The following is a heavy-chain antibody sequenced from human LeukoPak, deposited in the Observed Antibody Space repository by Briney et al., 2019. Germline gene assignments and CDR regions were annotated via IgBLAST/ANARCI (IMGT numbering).Heavy chain of an antibody. Sequence: PSETLSLTCTVSAYSISSGYYWGWIRQPPGKGLEWIGSIYHSGNTYYNPSLKSRVTISIDTSKNQFSLKLSSVTAADTAVYYCARGLWFGDENPPYFDYWGQGTLVTVSS. J-gene: IGHJ4*02. CDR2: IYHSGNT. CDR3: ARGLWFGDENPPYFDY. V-gene: IGHV4-38-2*02. D-gene: IGHD3-10*01. CDR1: AYSISSGYY.